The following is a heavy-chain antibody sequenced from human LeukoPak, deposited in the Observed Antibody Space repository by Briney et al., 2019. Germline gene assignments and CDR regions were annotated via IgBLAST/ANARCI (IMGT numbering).Heavy chain of an antibody. D-gene: IGHD5-18*01. CDR2: INHSGST. CDR1: GGSFSGYY. V-gene: IGHV4-34*01. Sequence: PSGTLSLTCAVYGGSFSGYYWSWIRQPPGKGLEWIGEINHSGSTNYNPSLKSRVTISVDTSKNQFSLKLSSVTAADTAVYYCARGQPPNNWGQGTLVTVSS. J-gene: IGHJ4*02. CDR3: ARGQPPNN.